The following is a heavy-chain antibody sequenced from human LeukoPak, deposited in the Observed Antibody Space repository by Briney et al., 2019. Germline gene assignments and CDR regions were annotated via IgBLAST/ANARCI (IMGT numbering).Heavy chain of an antibody. Sequence: SETLSLTCTVSGGSISSYYWSWIRQPPGKGLEWIGYIYYSGSTNYNPSLKSRVTISVDTSKNQFSLKLSSVTAADTAVYYCARGDYYDSSFDPWGQGTLVTVSS. J-gene: IGHJ5*02. CDR1: GGSISSYY. V-gene: IGHV4-59*01. CDR3: ARGDYYDSSFDP. D-gene: IGHD3-22*01. CDR2: IYYSGST.